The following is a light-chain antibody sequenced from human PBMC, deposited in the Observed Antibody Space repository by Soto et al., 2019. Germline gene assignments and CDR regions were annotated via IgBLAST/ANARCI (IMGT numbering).Light chain of an antibody. V-gene: IGLV2-14*02. J-gene: IGLJ1*01. CDR1: SSDVGSFNL. CDR2: EGS. CDR3: NAYTGSSTYV. Sequence: SVLTQPASVFGSPGQSITISCTGTSSDVGSFNLVSWYQQHPGEAPKLMIYEGSKRPSGVPDRFSGSKSGSTASLTISGLQAEDVDDYESNAYTGSSTYVFGTGAKVTV.